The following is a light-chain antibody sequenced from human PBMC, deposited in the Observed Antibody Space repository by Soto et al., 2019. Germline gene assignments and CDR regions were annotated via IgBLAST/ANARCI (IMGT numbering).Light chain of an antibody. CDR3: QQADSFPLT. V-gene: IGKV3-20*01. CDR2: GAS. J-gene: IGKJ4*01. CDR1: QSVSSNY. Sequence: EIVLTQSPGTLSLSPGERATLSCRASQSVSSNYLAWYQQKPGQAPRLLIYGASSRATGIPDRFSGSGSGTDFTLTINSLQPEDFATYYCQQADSFPLTFGGGTKVDIK.